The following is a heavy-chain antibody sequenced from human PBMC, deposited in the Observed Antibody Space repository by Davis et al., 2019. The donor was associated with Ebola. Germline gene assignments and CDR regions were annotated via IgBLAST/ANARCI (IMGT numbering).Heavy chain of an antibody. J-gene: IGHJ4*02. CDR1: GFTFSSYW. CDR3: ARDIEGVTSASRGY. D-gene: IGHD4-17*01. Sequence: GESLKISCAASGFTFSSYWMSWVRQAPGKGLEWVANIKQDGSEKYYVDSVKGRFTISRDNAKNSLYLQMNSLRAEDTAVYYCARDIEGVTSASRGYWGQGTLVTVSS. CDR2: IKQDGSEK. V-gene: IGHV3-7*01.